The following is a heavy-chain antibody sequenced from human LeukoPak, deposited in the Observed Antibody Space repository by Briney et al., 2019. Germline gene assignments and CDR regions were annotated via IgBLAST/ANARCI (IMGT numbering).Heavy chain of an antibody. D-gene: IGHD2-21*02. CDR1: GGSISSYY. V-gene: IGHV4-59*01. J-gene: IGHJ3*02. CDR3: ASFCGGDCSGAFDI. CDR2: IYYSGST. Sequence: KPSETLSLTCTVSGGSISSYYWSWIRQPPGKGLEWIGYIYYSGSTNYNPSLKSRVTISVDTSKNQFSLKLSSVTAADTAVYYCASFCGGDCSGAFDIWGQGTMVTVSS.